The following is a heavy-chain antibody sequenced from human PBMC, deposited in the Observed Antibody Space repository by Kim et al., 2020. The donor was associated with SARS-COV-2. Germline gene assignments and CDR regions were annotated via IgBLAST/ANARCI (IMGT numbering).Heavy chain of an antibody. CDR3: ARVGLSQQLVLNYYGMEV. CDR1: GDSVSSNSAA. CDR2: TYYRSKWYN. J-gene: IGHJ6*02. D-gene: IGHD6-13*01. V-gene: IGHV6-1*01. Sequence: SQTLSLTCAISGDSVSSNSAAWNWIRQSPSRGLEWLGRTYYRSKWYNDYAVSVKSRITINPDTSKNQFSLQLNSVTPEDTAVYYCARVGLSQQLVLNYYGMEVWGQGTTVTVSS.